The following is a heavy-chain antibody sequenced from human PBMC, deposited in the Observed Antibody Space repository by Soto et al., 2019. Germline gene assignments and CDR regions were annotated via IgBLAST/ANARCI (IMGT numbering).Heavy chain of an antibody. J-gene: IGHJ6*02. Sequence: QPGGALRLSCSASGFAFISYEMDWVRQAPGKGLEWVSYIGGSGSAIYYADSVKGRFTISRDNARNSLYLQMNSLRAEDTAVYYCARVSSSCPAPVVWGQGTAVTVSS. V-gene: IGHV3-48*03. D-gene: IGHD6-13*01. CDR2: IGGSGSAI. CDR3: ARVSSSCPAPVV. CDR1: GFAFISYE.